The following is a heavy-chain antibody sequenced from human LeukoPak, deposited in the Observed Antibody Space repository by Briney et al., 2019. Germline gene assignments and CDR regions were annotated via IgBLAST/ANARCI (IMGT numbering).Heavy chain of an antibody. J-gene: IGHJ4*02. CDR1: GYSISSGYW. V-gene: IGHV4-4*02. D-gene: IGHD4-17*01. CDR2: IHHSGRT. Sequence: PSETLSLTCAVSGYSISSGYWWSWVRQPPGKGLEWIGEIHHSGRTNYSPSLKSRVTMSVDKSKNHFSLKLTSVTAADTAVYYCARNGDYSADSWGQGTLLTVSS. CDR3: ARNGDYSADS.